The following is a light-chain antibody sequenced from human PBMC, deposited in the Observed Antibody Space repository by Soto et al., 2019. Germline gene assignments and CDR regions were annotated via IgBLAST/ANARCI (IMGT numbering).Light chain of an antibody. CDR3: QQYNNWPLT. CDR2: GAS. CDR1: QTVNNN. Sequence: EKVMKQSPATMSVSPGERATLSCRASQTVNNNLAWYQQKPGQAPRLLIYGASARATGIPARFSGSGSGTEFTLTISSLQSEDFAVYYCQQYNNWPLTFGGGTKVEIK. J-gene: IGKJ4*01. V-gene: IGKV3-15*01.